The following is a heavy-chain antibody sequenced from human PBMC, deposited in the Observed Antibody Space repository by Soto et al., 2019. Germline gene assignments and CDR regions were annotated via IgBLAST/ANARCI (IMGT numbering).Heavy chain of an antibody. D-gene: IGHD6-19*01. J-gene: IGHJ4*02. Sequence: SETLSLTCTVSGGSISSSSYYWGWIRQPPGKGLEWIGSIYYSGSTYYNPSLKSRVTISVDTSKNQFSLKLSSVTAADTAVYYCAILRQYNSSGWYGIFDYWGQGTLVTVSS. CDR2: IYYSGST. CDR1: GGSISSSSYY. V-gene: IGHV4-39*01. CDR3: AILRQYNSSGWYGIFDY.